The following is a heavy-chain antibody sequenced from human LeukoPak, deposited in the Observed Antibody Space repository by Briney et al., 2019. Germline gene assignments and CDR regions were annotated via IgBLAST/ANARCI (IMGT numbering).Heavy chain of an antibody. Sequence: PGGSLRLSCAASGFTFSNYWMHWVRQAPGKGLVWVSRINSDGSSTTYADSVKGRFTISRDNAKNTLYLQMNSLRAEDTALYYCAKDWVGGYESGWFDPWGQGTLVTVSS. CDR1: GFTFSNYW. D-gene: IGHD5-12*01. J-gene: IGHJ5*02. CDR3: AKDWVGGYESGWFDP. CDR2: INSDGSST. V-gene: IGHV3-74*01.